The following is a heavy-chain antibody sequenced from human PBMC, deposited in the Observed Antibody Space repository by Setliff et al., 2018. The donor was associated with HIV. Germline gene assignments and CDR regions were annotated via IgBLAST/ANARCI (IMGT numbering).Heavy chain of an antibody. CDR3: ARARYGGFDH. Sequence: ASVKVSCKASGYNFDSFAVIWVRQAPGQGLEWMGWISGYNGQTKDAQKFQGRLIMTTDTATSTSYKEMRSLRSDDTAIYYCARARYGGFDHWGQGSLVTVSS. CDR1: GYNFDSFA. CDR2: ISGYNGQT. D-gene: IGHD3-16*01. J-gene: IGHJ4*02. V-gene: IGHV1-18*01.